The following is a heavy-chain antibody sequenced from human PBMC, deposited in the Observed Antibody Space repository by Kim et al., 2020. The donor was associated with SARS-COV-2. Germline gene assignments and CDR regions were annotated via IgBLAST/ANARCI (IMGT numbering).Heavy chain of an antibody. CDR2: IYYSGST. CDR1: GGSISSYY. D-gene: IGHD3-10*01. Sequence: SETLSLTCTVSGGSISSYYWSWIRQPPGKGLEWIGDIYYSGSTNYNPSLKSRVTISVDTSKNQFSLRLSSVTAADTAVYYCARDLPYFGSGSYYYYYGMDVWGRGTTVTVSS. J-gene: IGHJ6*02. V-gene: IGHV4-59*01. CDR3: ARDLPYFGSGSYYYYYGMDV.